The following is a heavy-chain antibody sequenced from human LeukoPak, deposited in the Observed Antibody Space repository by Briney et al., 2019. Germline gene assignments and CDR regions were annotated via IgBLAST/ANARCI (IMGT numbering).Heavy chain of an antibody. CDR2: IYSSGRT. V-gene: IGHV4-4*07. Sequence: SETLSLTCTVSGGSISNFYWSWIRQPAGKGLEWIGRIYSSGRTNYNSSLKSRVAMSIDTSNNQFSLKLSSVTAADTAVYYCARDLPSYYFDSGNMFDPWGQGTLVTVSS. CDR3: ARDLPSYYFDSGNMFDP. J-gene: IGHJ5*02. D-gene: IGHD3-10*01. CDR1: GGSISNFY.